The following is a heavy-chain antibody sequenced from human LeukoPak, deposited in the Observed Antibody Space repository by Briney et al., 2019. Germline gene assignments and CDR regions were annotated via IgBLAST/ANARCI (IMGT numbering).Heavy chain of an antibody. CDR3: ARLSAYYYGSQFYYYMDV. CDR2: IREDGTEK. CDR1: GFTFNEHW. D-gene: IGHD3-10*01. Sequence: GGSLRLSCAASGFTFNEHWMSWIRQAPGKGLEWVATIREDGTEKKYVDSVKGRFTISRDNAKNSLYLQMNSLRVEDTALYYCARLSAYYYGSQFYYYMDVWGKGTTVTVS. J-gene: IGHJ6*03. V-gene: IGHV3-7*01.